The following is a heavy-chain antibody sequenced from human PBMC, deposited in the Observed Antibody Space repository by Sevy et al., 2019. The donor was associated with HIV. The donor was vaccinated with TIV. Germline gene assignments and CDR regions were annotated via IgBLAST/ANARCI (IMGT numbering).Heavy chain of an antibody. J-gene: IGHJ1*01. Sequence: GGSLRLSCAASGFTFSYFSMHWVRQAPGKGLEWVATISYDGSNEHYGDSVKGRFTISRDNSKSGLYLQMNSLRAEDTAVYSCALERLSSDVAEYFENWGQGTLVTVS. D-gene: IGHD1-1*01. CDR1: GFTFSYFS. V-gene: IGHV3-30-3*01. CDR2: ISYDGSNE. CDR3: ALERLSSDVAEYFEN.